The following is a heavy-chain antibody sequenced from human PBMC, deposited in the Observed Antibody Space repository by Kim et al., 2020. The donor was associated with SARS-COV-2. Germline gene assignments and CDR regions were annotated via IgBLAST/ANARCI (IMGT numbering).Heavy chain of an antibody. V-gene: IGHV3-48*03. CDR1: SFSFNNYD. CDR3: AGGIYSICYWFHMDV. Sequence: GGSLRLSCTPSSFSFNNYDMSWVRQAPGKGLEWVAYIRSSGYTINYADSVKGRFTISRDNARNTLYLQLTSLGAEDTAVYYCAGGIYSICYWFHMDVWGKGPTVTVSS. CDR2: IRSSGYTI. J-gene: IGHJ6*03. D-gene: IGHD1-26*01.